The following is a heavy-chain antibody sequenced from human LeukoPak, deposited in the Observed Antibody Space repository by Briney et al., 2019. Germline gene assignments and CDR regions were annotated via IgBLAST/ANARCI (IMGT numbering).Heavy chain of an antibody. D-gene: IGHD3-3*01. CDR3: ARFAPYYDFWSNWFDP. CDR2: IYYSGST. Sequence: SETLSLTCTVSGGSISSYYWSWIRQPPGKGLEWIGYIYYSGSTKYNPSLKSRVTISVDTSKNQFSLKLSSVTAADTAVYYCARFAPYYDFWSNWFDPWGQGTLVTVSS. J-gene: IGHJ5*02. CDR1: GGSISSYY. V-gene: IGHV4-59*01.